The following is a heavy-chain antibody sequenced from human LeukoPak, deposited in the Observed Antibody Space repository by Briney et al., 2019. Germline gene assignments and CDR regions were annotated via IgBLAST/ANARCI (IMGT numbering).Heavy chain of an antibody. J-gene: IGHJ4*02. V-gene: IGHV4-59*08. CDR2: TYYSGTT. Sequence: SETLSLTCTVSGSSMSSYYWSWIRQPPGMGLEWIGYTYYSGTTNYNPSLKDRVTISVDTSNNQFSLKLSSVTAADTAVYFCARHGFRTGGSWIFDYWGQGALVTVSS. CDR3: ARHGFRTGGSWIFDY. D-gene: IGHD3/OR15-3a*01. CDR1: GSSMSSYY.